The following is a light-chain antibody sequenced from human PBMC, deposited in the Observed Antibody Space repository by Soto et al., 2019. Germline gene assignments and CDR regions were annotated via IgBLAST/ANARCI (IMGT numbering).Light chain of an antibody. CDR1: QSVSSN. CDR3: QKYNNWPQM. Sequence: EIVMTQSPATLSVSPGERATLSCRASQSVSSNLAWYQQKPGQAPRLLIYVASTRATGIPARFSGSGSGTEFTLTISSLQSEDFAVYYCQKYNNWPQMFGQGTKVEIK. CDR2: VAS. J-gene: IGKJ1*01. V-gene: IGKV3-15*01.